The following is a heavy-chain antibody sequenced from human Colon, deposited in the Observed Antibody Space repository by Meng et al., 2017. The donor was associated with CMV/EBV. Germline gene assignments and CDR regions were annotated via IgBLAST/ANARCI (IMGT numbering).Heavy chain of an antibody. V-gene: IGHV1-2*02. D-gene: IGHD3-10*01. CDR2: INPVSGNT. J-gene: IGHJ4*02. CDR1: GYTFTDDQ. Sequence: CNASGYTFTDDQRHWVRQAPGQGLGWMGWINPVSGNTNYAQKFQGRVTMTTATSITTAYMELGRLRSDDTAVYYCARFFNLVGSMFDYWGQGTLVTVSS. CDR3: ARFFNLVGSMFDY.